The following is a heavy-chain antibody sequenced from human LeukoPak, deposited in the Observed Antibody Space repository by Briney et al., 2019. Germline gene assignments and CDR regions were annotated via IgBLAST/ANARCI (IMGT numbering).Heavy chain of an antibody. V-gene: IGHV3-7*03. CDR2: IKQDGSEK. J-gene: IGHJ1*01. CDR3: AKDGPEVVVTAIFIANRHSVLNWYFQH. CDR1: GFTFSSYW. Sequence: PGGSLRLSCAASGFTFSSYWMSWVRQAPGKGLEWVANIKQDGSEKYYVDSVKGRFTISRDNAKNSLYLQMNSLRAEDTAVYYCAKDGPEVVVTAIFIANRHSVLNWYFQHWGQGTLVTVSS. D-gene: IGHD2-21*02.